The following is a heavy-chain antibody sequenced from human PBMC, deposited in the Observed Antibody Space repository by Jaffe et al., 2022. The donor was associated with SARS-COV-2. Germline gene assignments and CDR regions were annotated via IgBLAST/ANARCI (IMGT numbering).Heavy chain of an antibody. V-gene: IGHV3-48*01. Sequence: EVQLVESGGGLAQPGGSLRLSCAASGFTFSSYNMNWVRQAPGKGPEWVAFLSSTSSTIYYADSVKGRFTVSRDNAKNSLYLQMNSLRVEDTAIYYCAREGDSGYNAYWGQGTLVTVSS. J-gene: IGHJ4*02. CDR2: LSSTSSTI. CDR3: AREGDSGYNAY. CDR1: GFTFSSYN. D-gene: IGHD5-12*01.